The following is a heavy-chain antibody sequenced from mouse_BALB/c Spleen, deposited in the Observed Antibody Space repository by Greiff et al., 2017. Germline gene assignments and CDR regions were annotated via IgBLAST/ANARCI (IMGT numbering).Heavy chain of an antibody. CDR3: NGRVTLYAMDY. CDR2: IDPENGDT. J-gene: IGHJ4*01. CDR1: GFNIKDYY. V-gene: IGHV14-4*02. Sequence: VQLQQSGAELVRSGASVKLSCTASGFNIKDYYMHWVKQRPEQGLGWIGWIDPENGDTEYAPKFQGKATMTADTSSNTAYLQLSSLTSEDTAVYYCNGRVTLYAMDYWGQGTSVTVSS. D-gene: IGHD2-1*01.